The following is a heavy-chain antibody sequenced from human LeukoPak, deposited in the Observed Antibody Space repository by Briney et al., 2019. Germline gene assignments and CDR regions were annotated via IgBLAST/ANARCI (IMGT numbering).Heavy chain of an antibody. J-gene: IGHJ4*02. CDR1: GFTFSSYE. CDR3: ARVKIMVRGASDY. V-gene: IGHV3-48*03. CDR2: ISSSGSTI. Sequence: PGGSLRLSCAASGFTFSSYEMNWVRQAPGKGLEWVSYISSSGSTIYYADSVKGRFTISRDNAKNSLYLQMNSLRAEDTAVYYCARVKIMVRGASDYWGQGTLVTVSS. D-gene: IGHD3-10*01.